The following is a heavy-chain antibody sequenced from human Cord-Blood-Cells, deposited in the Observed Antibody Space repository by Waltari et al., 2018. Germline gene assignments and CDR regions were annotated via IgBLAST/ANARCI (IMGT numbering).Heavy chain of an antibody. CDR2: MNPSRGNT. D-gene: IGHD6-13*01. CDR3: ARGPLRIAAAGDY. V-gene: IGHV1-8*01. J-gene: IGHJ4*02. Sequence: QVQLVQSGAEVKKPGASVKVSCKASGYTFTSYDINWVRQATGQGLEWMGWMNPSRGNTGYGQKFQGRVTMTRNTSISTAYMELSSLRSEDTAVYYCARGPLRIAAAGDYWGQGTLVTVSS. CDR1: GYTFTSYD.